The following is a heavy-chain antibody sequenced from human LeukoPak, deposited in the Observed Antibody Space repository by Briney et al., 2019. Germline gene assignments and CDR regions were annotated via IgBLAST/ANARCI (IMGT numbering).Heavy chain of an antibody. CDR2: ISAYNGNT. D-gene: IGHD3-10*01. Sequence: ASVKVSCKASGYTFTSYGISWVRQAPGQGLEWMGWISAYNGNTNYAQKLQGRVTITTDESASTAYMDLSNLRSEDMAVYYCARGRREHGAGSGIDYYYYYMDVWGEGTTVTVSS. CDR1: GYTFTSYG. J-gene: IGHJ6*03. CDR3: ARGRREHGAGSGIDYYYYYMDV. V-gene: IGHV1-18*03.